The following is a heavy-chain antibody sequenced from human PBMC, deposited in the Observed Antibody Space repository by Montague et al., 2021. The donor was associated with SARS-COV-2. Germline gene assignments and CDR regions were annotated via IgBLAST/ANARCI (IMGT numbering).Heavy chain of an antibody. CDR1: GGSISNYY. Sequence: SETLSLTCTVSGGSISNYYWSWIRQPPGKGLEWIGYINYGGSTNYNPSLKSRVTISVDTSKSQFSLKLSSVTAADTAVYYCGRVQRGYYYGLGVSAHFDYWGQGILVTVSS. CDR3: GRVQRGYYYGLGVSAHFDY. V-gene: IGHV4-59*01. CDR2: INYGGST. D-gene: IGHD3-10*01. J-gene: IGHJ4*02.